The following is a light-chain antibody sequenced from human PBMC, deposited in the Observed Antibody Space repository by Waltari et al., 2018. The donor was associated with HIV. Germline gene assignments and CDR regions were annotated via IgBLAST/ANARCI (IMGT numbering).Light chain of an antibody. J-gene: IGLJ2*01. CDR2: GTI. CDR1: SSNIGASYA. Sequence: QSVLTQPPSVSGAPGQRVTIPCTGSSSNIGASYAVHWYQQLPGAPPKVPNHGTINRPSGVPDRCAGSKAGTSASLASTGLQAEDEADYYCQSYDSTLSAPVFGGGTKLTVL. CDR3: QSYDSTLSAPV. V-gene: IGLV1-40*01.